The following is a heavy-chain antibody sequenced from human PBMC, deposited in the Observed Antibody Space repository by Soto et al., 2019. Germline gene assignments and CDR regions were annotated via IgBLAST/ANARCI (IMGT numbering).Heavy chain of an antibody. CDR3: ARGEPGPPPYYYYYGMDV. CDR1: GFTFSSYA. D-gene: IGHD1-26*01. Sequence: GGSLRLSCAASGFTFSSYAMHWVRQAPGKGLEWVAVISYDGSNKYYADSVKGRFTISRDNSKNTLYLQMNSLRAEDTAVYYCARGEPGPPPYYYYYGMDVWGQGTTVTVSS. V-gene: IGHV3-30-3*01. CDR2: ISYDGSNK. J-gene: IGHJ6*02.